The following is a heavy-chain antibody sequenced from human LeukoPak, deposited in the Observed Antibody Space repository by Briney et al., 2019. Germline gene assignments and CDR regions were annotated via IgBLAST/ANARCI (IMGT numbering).Heavy chain of an antibody. CDR1: GGSISSYY. Sequence: SETLSLTCTVSGGSISSYYWSWIRQPPGNGLEWIGSIYHSGRTYYNPSLKGRVTISVDTSKNQFSLKLSSVTAAARAGYSWARAGPYIVVVVAATINWFDPWGQETLVTVSS. V-gene: IGHV4-59*13. J-gene: IGHJ5*02. CDR3: ARAGPYIVVVVAATINWFDP. D-gene: IGHD2-15*01. CDR2: IYHSGRT.